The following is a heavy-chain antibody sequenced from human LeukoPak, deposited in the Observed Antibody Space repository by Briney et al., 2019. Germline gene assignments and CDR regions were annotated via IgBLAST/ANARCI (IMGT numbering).Heavy chain of an antibody. Sequence: PGGSLRLSCAASGFTFSSYAMSWVRQAPGKGLEWVSAISGSGGSTYYADSVKGRFTISRDNSKNTLYLQMNSLRAEDTAVCYCAKSIRYYGSGSYYPFDYWGQGTLVTVSS. J-gene: IGHJ4*02. CDR2: ISGSGGST. V-gene: IGHV3-23*01. CDR1: GFTFSSYA. CDR3: AKSIRYYGSGSYYPFDY. D-gene: IGHD3-10*01.